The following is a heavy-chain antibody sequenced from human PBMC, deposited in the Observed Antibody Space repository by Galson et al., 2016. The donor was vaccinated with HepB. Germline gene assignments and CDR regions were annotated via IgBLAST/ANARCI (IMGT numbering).Heavy chain of an antibody. D-gene: IGHD3/OR15-3a*01. CDR3: ARDNGLAYFDY. V-gene: IGHV3-48*02. Sequence: SLRLSCAASGFPFSGYRMRWVRQAPGKGLEWVSYISDSRDTTYYPDSVKGRFTISRDNAKNALFLQMDSLRDDDTAVFYCARDNGLAYFDYWGQGTPVTVSS. J-gene: IGHJ4*02. CDR1: GFPFSGYR. CDR2: ISDSRDTT.